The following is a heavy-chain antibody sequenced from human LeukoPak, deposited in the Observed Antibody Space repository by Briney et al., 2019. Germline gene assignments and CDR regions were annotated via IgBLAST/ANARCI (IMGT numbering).Heavy chain of an antibody. CDR1: GYTFTGYY. J-gene: IGHJ4*02. Sequence: GASVKVSCKASGYTFTGYYIHWVRQAPGQGLEWMGWINPYSGDTNYAQKFQGGVTMTRDTSISTAYMELSRLRSDDTAVYYCARPSSYIVIIPAALDYWGQGTLVTVSS. CDR2: INPYSGDT. CDR3: ARPSSYIVIIPAALDY. V-gene: IGHV1-2*02. D-gene: IGHD2-2*01.